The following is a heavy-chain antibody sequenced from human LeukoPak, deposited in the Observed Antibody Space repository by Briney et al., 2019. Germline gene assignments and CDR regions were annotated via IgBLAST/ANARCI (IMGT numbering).Heavy chain of an antibody. D-gene: IGHD6-19*01. Sequence: KPSETLSLTCTVSGGSISSYYWSWIRQPPGKGLEWIGYIYYSGSTNYNPSLKSRVTISVDTSKNQFSLKLSSVTAADTAVYYCASFIAVAGHFDYWRQGTLVTVSS. CDR3: ASFIAVAGHFDY. CDR1: GGSISSYY. J-gene: IGHJ4*02. V-gene: IGHV4-59*01. CDR2: IYYSGST.